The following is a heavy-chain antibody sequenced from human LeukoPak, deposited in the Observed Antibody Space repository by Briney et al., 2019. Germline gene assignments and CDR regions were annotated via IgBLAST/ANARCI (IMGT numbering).Heavy chain of an antibody. D-gene: IGHD3-10*01. Sequence: GASVKVSFKASGYTFTSYGISWVRQAPGQGLEWMGWISAYNGNTNYAQKLQGRVTMTTDTSTSTAYMELRSLRSDDTAVYYCARDSYGSGSYYTALFDCWGQGTLVTVSS. V-gene: IGHV1-18*01. CDR1: GYTFTSYG. CDR2: ISAYNGNT. CDR3: ARDSYGSGSYYTALFDC. J-gene: IGHJ4*02.